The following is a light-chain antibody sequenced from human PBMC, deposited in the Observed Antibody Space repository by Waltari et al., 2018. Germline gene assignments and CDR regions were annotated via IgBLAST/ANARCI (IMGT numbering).Light chain of an antibody. CDR2: KVS. CDR1: QSLIQSDGHTY. V-gene: IGKV2-30*02. CDR3: MQSTQWPRT. J-gene: IGKJ1*01. Sequence: DVVMTQSPLSLPVTLGQPASISCRSSQSLIQSDGHTYLNWFQQRPGQSPRRLIYKVSKRESGVPDRFSGSGSGTDFTLKISRVEAEDVGFYYCMQSTQWPRTFGQGTKVEIK.